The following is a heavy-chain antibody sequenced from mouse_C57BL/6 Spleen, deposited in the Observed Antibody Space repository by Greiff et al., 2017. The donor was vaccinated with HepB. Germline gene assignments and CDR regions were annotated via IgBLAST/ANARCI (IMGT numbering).Heavy chain of an antibody. CDR1: GYTFTSYG. D-gene: IGHD1-1*01. Sequence: VQLQQSGAELARPGASVKLSCKASGYTFTSYGISWVKQRTGQGLEWIGEIYPRSGNTYYNEKFKGKATLTADKSSSTAYIELRSLTSEDSAVYFGARGLEGITTVVATRGFFAYWGQGTLVTVSA. V-gene: IGHV1-81*01. CDR2: IYPRSGNT. CDR3: ARGLEGITTVVATRGFFAY. J-gene: IGHJ3*01.